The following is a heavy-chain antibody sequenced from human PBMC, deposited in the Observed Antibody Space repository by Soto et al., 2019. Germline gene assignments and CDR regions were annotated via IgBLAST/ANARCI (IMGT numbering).Heavy chain of an antibody. CDR2: ISSSSSYI. CDR1: GFTFSSYS. CDR3: ARDPGYDILTGYSPVRDYPPIYYMDV. J-gene: IGHJ6*03. D-gene: IGHD3-9*01. Sequence: GGSLRLSCAASGFTFSSYSMNWVRQAPGKGLEWASSISSSSSYIYYADPVKGRFTISRDNAKNSLYLQMNSLRAEDTAVYYCARDPGYDILTGYSPVRDYPPIYYMDVWGKGTTVTVSS. V-gene: IGHV3-21*01.